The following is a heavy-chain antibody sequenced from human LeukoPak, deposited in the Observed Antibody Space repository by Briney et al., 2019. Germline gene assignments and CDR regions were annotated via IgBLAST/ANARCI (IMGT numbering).Heavy chain of an antibody. CDR1: GGSISSYY. Sequence: SETLSLTCTVSGGSISSYYWSWIRQPPGKGLEWIGYIYYSGSTNYNPSLKSRVTISVDTSKNQFSLKLSSVTAADTAVYNCARDTYGHYFDYWGQGTLVTVSS. CDR3: ARDTYGHYFDY. V-gene: IGHV4-59*01. CDR2: IYYSGST. D-gene: IGHD4-17*01. J-gene: IGHJ4*02.